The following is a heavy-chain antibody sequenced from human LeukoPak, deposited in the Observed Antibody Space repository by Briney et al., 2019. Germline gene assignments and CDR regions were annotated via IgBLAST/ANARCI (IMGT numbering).Heavy chain of an antibody. V-gene: IGHV3-30*18. Sequence: PGGSLRLSCAASGFTFSSYGMHWVRQAPGKGLEWVAVISYDGSNKYYADSVKGRFTISRDNSKNTLYLQMNSLRAEDTAVYYCAKAYTRYFDWLSANAWGQGTLVTVSS. J-gene: IGHJ4*02. CDR1: GFTFSSYG. CDR2: ISYDGSNK. D-gene: IGHD3-9*01. CDR3: AKAYTRYFDWLSANA.